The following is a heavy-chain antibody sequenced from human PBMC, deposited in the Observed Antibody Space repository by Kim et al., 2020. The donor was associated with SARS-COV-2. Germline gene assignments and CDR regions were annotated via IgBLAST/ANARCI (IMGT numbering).Heavy chain of an antibody. CDR2: ISSDGSNK. D-gene: IGHD5-12*01. J-gene: IGHJ4*02. CDR3: AKEGLPGHTGYEPDY. V-gene: IGHV3-30*18. CDR1: GFTFSSYG. Sequence: GGSLRLSCAASGFTFSSYGMHWVRQAPGKGLEWVAIISSDGSNKYYADSVKGRFTISRDNSKNTLYLQLNSLTAEDTAVYYCAKEGLPGHTGYEPDYWGQGTLVTVSS.